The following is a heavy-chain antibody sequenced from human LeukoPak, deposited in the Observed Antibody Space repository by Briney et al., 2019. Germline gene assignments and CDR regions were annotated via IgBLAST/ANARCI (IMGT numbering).Heavy chain of an antibody. J-gene: IGHJ4*02. V-gene: IGHV3-7*01. D-gene: IGHD2-2*01. Sequence: PGGSLRLSCAASGFTFSSYWMSWVRQAPGKGLEWVANIKQDGSEKYYVDSVKGRFTISRDNAKNSLYLQMNSLRAEDTAVYYCARGYCSSTSCYRTVDYWGQGTLVTVSS. CDR1: GFTFSSYW. CDR3: ARGYCSSTSCYRTVDY. CDR2: IKQDGSEK.